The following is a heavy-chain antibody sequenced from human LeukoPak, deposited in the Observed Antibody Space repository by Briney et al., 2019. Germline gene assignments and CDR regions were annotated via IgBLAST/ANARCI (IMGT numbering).Heavy chain of an antibody. Sequence: SETLSLTCAVYGGSFSGYYWSWIRQPPGKGLEWIGEINHSGSTNYNPSLKSRVTISVDTSKNQFSLKLSSVTAADTAVYYCARHLGRYFDYWGQGTLVTVSS. D-gene: IGHD7-27*01. J-gene: IGHJ4*02. CDR1: GGSFSGYY. CDR2: INHSGST. CDR3: ARHLGRYFDY. V-gene: IGHV4-34*01.